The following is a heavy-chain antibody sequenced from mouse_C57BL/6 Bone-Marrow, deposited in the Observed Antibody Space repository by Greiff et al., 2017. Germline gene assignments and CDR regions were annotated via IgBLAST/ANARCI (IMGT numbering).Heavy chain of an antibody. CDR1: GFTFTDYY. Sequence: EVQLQESGGGLVQPGGSLSLSCAASGFTFTDYYMSWVRQPPGKALEWLGFIRNKANGYTTEYSASVKGRFTISSDNSQSILYLQMNALRAEDSATYYCARSQVVYFGYWGQGTTLTVSS. J-gene: IGHJ2*01. V-gene: IGHV7-3*01. D-gene: IGHD1-1*01. CDR2: IRNKANGYTT. CDR3: ARSQVVYFGY.